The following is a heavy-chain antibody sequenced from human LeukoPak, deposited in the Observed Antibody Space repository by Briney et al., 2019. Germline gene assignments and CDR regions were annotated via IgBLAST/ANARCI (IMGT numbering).Heavy chain of an antibody. J-gene: IGHJ5*02. Sequence: PSETLSLTCAVYGGSFSGYYWSWIRQPPGKGLEWIGEINHSGSTNYNPSLKSRVTISVDTSKNQFSLKLSSVTAADTAVYYCARGRITMVRGAIIRGWFDPWGQGTLVTVSS. CDR3: ARGRITMVRGAIIRGWFDP. D-gene: IGHD3-10*01. V-gene: IGHV4-34*01. CDR1: GGSFSGYY. CDR2: INHSGST.